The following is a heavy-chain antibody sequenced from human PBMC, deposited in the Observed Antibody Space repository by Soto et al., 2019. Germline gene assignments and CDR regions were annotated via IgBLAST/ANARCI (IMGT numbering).Heavy chain of an antibody. J-gene: IGHJ3*02. CDR1: GGTFSSYT. V-gene: IGHV1-69*08. D-gene: IGHD2-2*01. CDR2: IIPILGIA. CDR3: AREITAAYAFDI. Sequence: QVQLVQSGAEVKKPGSSVKVSCKASGGTFSSYTISWVRKAPGQGLEWMGRIIPILGIANYAQKFQGRVTITADKSTSTDYMELSSLRSEDTAVYYCAREITAAYAFDIWGQGTMVTVSS.